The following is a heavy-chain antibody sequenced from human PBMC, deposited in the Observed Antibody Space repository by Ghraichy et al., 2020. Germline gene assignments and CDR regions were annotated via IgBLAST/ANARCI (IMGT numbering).Heavy chain of an antibody. Sequence: ETLSLTCTVSGDSISNSAYYWAWIRQPPGQGLEWIGSIFYGGNTYYNPSLESRVTISVDTSKDQFFLKLSSVTVADTTLYYCARHSPRYYDSSRPRSWFAPWGQGTLVTVSS. J-gene: IGHJ5*02. CDR2: IFYGGNT. CDR3: ARHSPRYYDSSRPRSWFAP. D-gene: IGHD3-22*01. CDR1: GDSISNSAYY. V-gene: IGHV4-39*01.